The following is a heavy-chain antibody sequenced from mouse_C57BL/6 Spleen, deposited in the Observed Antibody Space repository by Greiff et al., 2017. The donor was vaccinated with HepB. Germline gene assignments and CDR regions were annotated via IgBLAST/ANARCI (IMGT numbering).Heavy chain of an antibody. J-gene: IGHJ3*01. D-gene: IGHD1-1*01. CDR1: GYTFTDYN. CDR2: INPNNGGT. CDR3: ARDYGSSRAWFAY. Sequence: EVQLQQSGPELVKPGASVKMSCKASGYTFTDYNMHWVKQSHGKSLEWIGYINPNNGGTSYNQKFKGKATLTVNKSSSTAYMELRSLTSEDSAVYYCARDYGSSRAWFAYWGQGTLVTVSA. V-gene: IGHV1-22*01.